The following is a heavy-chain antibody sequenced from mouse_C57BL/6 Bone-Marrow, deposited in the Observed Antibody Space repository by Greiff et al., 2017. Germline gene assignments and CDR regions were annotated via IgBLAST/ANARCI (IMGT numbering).Heavy chain of an antibody. CDR3: ARRSNHWYFDV. Sequence: QVQLQQPGAELVKPGASVKLSCKASGYTFTSYWMHWVKQRPGQGLEWIGMIHPNSGSSNYNEKFKSKATLTVDKSSSTAYMQLSSLTSEDAAVYYCARRSNHWYFDVWGTGTTVTVSS. CDR2: IHPNSGSS. J-gene: IGHJ1*03. D-gene: IGHD2-5*01. CDR1: GYTFTSYW. V-gene: IGHV1-64*01.